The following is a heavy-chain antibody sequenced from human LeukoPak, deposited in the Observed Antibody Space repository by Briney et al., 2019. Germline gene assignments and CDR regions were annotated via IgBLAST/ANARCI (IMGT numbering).Heavy chain of an antibody. V-gene: IGHV3-48*01. CDR2: ISSSSSTI. D-gene: IGHD3-9*01. CDR3: ARNQHYDILTDPYYYGMDV. J-gene: IGHJ6*02. CDR1: GFTFSSYS. Sequence: PGGSLRLSCAASGFTFSSYSMNWVRQAPGKGLEWVSYISSSSSTIYYADSVKGRFTISRDNAKNSLYLQMNSLRAEDTAVYYCARNQHYDILTDPYYYGMDVWGQGTTVTVSS.